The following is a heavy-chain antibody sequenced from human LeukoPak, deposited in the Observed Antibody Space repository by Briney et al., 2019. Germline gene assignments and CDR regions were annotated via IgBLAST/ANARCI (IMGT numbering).Heavy chain of an antibody. Sequence: PGGSLRLSCAASGFTFSSYGMHWARQAPGKGLEWVAFIRYDGSNKYYADSVKGRFTISRDNSKNTLYLQMNSLRAEDTAVYYCAKTGGRGKHSSSRKKPYYYYYYYMDVWGKGTTVTISS. CDR3: AKTGGRGKHSSSRKKPYYYYYYYMDV. J-gene: IGHJ6*03. D-gene: IGHD6-13*01. CDR1: GFTFSSYG. CDR2: IRYDGSNK. V-gene: IGHV3-30*02.